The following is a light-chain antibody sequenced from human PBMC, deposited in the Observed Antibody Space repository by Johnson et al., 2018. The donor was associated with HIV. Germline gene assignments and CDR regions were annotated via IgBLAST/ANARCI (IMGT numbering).Light chain of an antibody. V-gene: IGLV3-1*01. J-gene: IGLJ1*01. CDR2: QDS. CDR3: GAWDRSLSAEV. CDR1: KLGDKY. Sequence: VLTQPPSVSVSPGQTASITCSGDKLGDKYACWYQQKPGQSPVLVIYQDSKRPSGIPERFSGSNSGNTATLTITGLQTGDEADYYCGAWDRSLSAEVFGTGTKVTVL.